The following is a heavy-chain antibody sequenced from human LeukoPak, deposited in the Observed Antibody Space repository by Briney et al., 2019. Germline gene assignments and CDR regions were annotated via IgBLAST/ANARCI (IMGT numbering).Heavy chain of an antibody. CDR2: IYYSGST. V-gene: IGHV4-31*03. D-gene: IGHD3-9*01. J-gene: IGHJ4*02. Sequence: SETLSLTCTVCGGSISSGGYYWSWIRQHPGKGLEWIGYIYYSGSTYYNPSLKSRVTISVDTSKNQFSLKLSSVTAADTAVYYCARAYYDILTVYYNVADYWGQGTLVTVSS. CDR1: GGSISSGGYY. CDR3: ARAYYDILTVYYNVADY.